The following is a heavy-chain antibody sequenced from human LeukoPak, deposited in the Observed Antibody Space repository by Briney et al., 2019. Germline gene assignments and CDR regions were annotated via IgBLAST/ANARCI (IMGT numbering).Heavy chain of an antibody. V-gene: IGHV4-59*01. Sequence: PSETLSLTCTVSRGSISSYYWTWIRQPPGKGLEWIGYIYYSGSTNYNPSLKSRVTMSVGMSRNQFSLKLSSVTAADTAVYYCARGVRSRWYGNAFDIWGQGTMVTVSS. D-gene: IGHD6-13*01. CDR3: ARGVRSRWYGNAFDI. CDR2: IYYSGST. CDR1: RGSISSYY. J-gene: IGHJ3*02.